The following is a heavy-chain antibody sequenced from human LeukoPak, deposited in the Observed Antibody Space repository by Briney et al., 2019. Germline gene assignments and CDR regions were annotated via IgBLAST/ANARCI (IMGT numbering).Heavy chain of an antibody. D-gene: IGHD6-19*01. J-gene: IGHJ4*02. V-gene: IGHV3-9*01. Sequence: PGGSLRLSCAASGFTFSTYWMSWVRQAPGKGLEWVSGISWNSGSIGYADSVKGRFTISRDNAKNSLYLQMNSLRAEDTALYYCAKEIYRSGWYIYWGQGTLVTVSS. CDR2: ISWNSGSI. CDR3: AKEIYRSGWYIY. CDR1: GFTFSTYW.